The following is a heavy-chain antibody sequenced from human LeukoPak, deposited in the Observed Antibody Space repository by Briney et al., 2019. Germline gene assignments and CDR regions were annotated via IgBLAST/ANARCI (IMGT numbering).Heavy chain of an antibody. CDR2: MNPNSGNT. D-gene: IGHD2-15*01. Sequence: ASVKVSCKASGYTFTSYDINWVRQATGQGLEWMGWMNPNSGNTGYAQKFQGRVTITRNTSISTAYMELRSLRSDDTAVYYCAREGLGYCSGGSCHFDYWGQGTLVTVSS. J-gene: IGHJ4*02. V-gene: IGHV1-8*03. CDR1: GYTFTSYD. CDR3: AREGLGYCSGGSCHFDY.